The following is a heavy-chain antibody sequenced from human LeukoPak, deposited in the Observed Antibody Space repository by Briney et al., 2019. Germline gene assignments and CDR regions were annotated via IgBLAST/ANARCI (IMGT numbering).Heavy chain of an antibody. Sequence: PGGSLRLPCAASGFTFSDHYMDWVRQAPGKGLEWVGRSRNRINTECAASVKGRFTISRDDSKNSLYLEMNSLKTEDTAVYFCARAKSLVAMDVWGKGTTVTVSS. CDR1: GFTFSDHY. J-gene: IGHJ6*03. CDR2: SRNRINT. CDR3: ARAKSLVAMDV. V-gene: IGHV3-72*01.